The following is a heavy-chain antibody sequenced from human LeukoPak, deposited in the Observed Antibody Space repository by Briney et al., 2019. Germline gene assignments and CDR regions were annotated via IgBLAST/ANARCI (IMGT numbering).Heavy chain of an antibody. V-gene: IGHV4-39*01. CDR1: GDSISSSSYY. J-gene: IGHJ4*02. D-gene: IGHD3-22*01. Sequence: SETLSLTCTVSGDSISSSSYYWGWIRQPPGKGLEWIGTIYYSGSTYYNPSLKSRVTISVDTSKKQLSLKLTSVTAADTAVYYCASHGRTGNYYDKSDYYYGFDYWGQGTLVAVSS. CDR2: IYYSGST. CDR3: ASHGRTGNYYDKSDYYYGFDY.